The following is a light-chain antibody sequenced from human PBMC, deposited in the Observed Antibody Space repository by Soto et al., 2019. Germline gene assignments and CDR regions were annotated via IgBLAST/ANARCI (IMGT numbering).Light chain of an antibody. Sequence: AIQLTQSPSSLSASIGDRVTITCRASEAISSAVAWYQQKPGTAPKLLIYDASDLERGVPSRFSGSGSGTDFTLTISRLQPEDFATYHCQHFHSYPQMFTFGQGTKLEI. V-gene: IGKV1-13*02. CDR1: EAISSA. CDR2: DAS. CDR3: QHFHSYPQMFT. J-gene: IGKJ2*01.